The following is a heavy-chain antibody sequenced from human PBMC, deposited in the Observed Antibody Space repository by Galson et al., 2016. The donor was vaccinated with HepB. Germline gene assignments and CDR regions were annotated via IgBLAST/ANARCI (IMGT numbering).Heavy chain of an antibody. Sequence: SLRLSCAASGFSFSTHGMHWVRQAPGKGLEWVAVISYDGSNKYHADYVKGRFTISRDNSKNTLYLQMNSLRTEDTAVYYCARGSYWLLQHGDYFDYWGQGTLVTVSS. D-gene: IGHD1-26*01. CDR2: ISYDGSNK. CDR3: ARGSYWLLQHGDYFDY. CDR1: GFSFSTHG. V-gene: IGHV3-30*03. J-gene: IGHJ4*02.